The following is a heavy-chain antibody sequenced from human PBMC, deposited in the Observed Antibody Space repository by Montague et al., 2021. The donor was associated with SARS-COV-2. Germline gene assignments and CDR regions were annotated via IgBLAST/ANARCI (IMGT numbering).Heavy chain of an antibody. CDR3: ARAYRGVPDWDFFGS. CDR2: IYFSGST. CDR1: GGQFIRSSHY. V-gene: IGHV4-39*07. Sequence: SETLSLTCSVSGGQFIRSSHYWAWIRQAPGRGLEWIGNIYFSGSTNSNPSLRSRLTLSLDMSRAQFSLELRAVTASDTALYCCARAYRGVPDWDFFGSWGQGLLVAVSS. J-gene: IGHJ4*02. D-gene: IGHD3-9*01.